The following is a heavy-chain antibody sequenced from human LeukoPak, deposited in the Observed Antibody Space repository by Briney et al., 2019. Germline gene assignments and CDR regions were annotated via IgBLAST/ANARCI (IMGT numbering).Heavy chain of an antibody. CDR1: GFTVSSNY. Sequence: PGGSLRLSCAASGFTVSSNYMSWVRQAPGKGLEWVSVIYSGGSTYYADSVKGRFTISRDNSKNTLYLQMKSLRAEDTAVYYCAKELRGSFDYWGQGTLVTVSS. V-gene: IGHV3-53*01. CDR2: IYSGGST. CDR3: AKELRGSFDY. J-gene: IGHJ4*02. D-gene: IGHD3-10*01.